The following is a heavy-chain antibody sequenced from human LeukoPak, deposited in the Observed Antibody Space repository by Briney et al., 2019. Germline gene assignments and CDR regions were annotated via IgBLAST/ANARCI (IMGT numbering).Heavy chain of an antibody. V-gene: IGHV3-23*01. Sequence: GGSLRLSCAASGFTFSSYDMSWVRQAPGKGLEWFSGITGSGGSTDYADSVKGRFTISRDNSKNTLYLQMNNLAAEDTAIYYCAKDLGQSHGSGSYSFDYWGQGTLVTVSS. D-gene: IGHD3-10*01. CDR1: GFTFSSYD. CDR2: ITGSGGST. J-gene: IGHJ4*02. CDR3: AKDLGQSHGSGSYSFDY.